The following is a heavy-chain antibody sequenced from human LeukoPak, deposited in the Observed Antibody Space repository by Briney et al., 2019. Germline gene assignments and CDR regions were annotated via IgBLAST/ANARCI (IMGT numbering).Heavy chain of an antibody. D-gene: IGHD3-22*01. J-gene: IGHJ4*02. V-gene: IGHV3-33*01. Sequence: GGSLRLSCAASGFTFSSYGMHWVRQAPGKGLEWVAVIWYDGSNKYYADSVKGRFTISRDNSKNTLYLQMNSLRAEDTAVYYCARDTWYYDSSGYEDWGQGTLVTVSS. CDR3: ARDTWYYDSSGYED. CDR2: IWYDGSNK. CDR1: GFTFSSYG.